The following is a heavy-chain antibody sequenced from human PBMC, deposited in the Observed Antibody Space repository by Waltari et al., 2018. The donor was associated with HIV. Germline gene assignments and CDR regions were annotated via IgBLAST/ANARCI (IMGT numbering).Heavy chain of an antibody. CDR1: GGTFSSYT. J-gene: IGHJ5*02. CDR2: IIPILGIA. V-gene: IGHV1-69*08. Sequence: QVQLVQSGAEVKKPGSSVKVSCKASGGTFSSYTISWVRQAPGQGLEWMGRIIPILGIANYAQKFQGRVTITADKSTSTAYMELSSLRSEDTAVYYCARDPLLAGIAAAAIGGNWFDPWGQGTLVTVSS. CDR3: ARDPLLAGIAAAAIGGNWFDP. D-gene: IGHD6-13*01.